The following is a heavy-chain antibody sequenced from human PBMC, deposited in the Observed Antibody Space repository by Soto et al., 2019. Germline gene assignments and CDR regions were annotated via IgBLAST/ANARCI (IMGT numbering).Heavy chain of an antibody. D-gene: IGHD2-2*01. J-gene: IGHJ6*02. Sequence: QVQLVQSGAEVKKPGASVKVSCKASGYTFTSYDINWVRQATGQGLEWMGWMNPNSGNTGYAQKFQGRVTMTRNTSISTAYLELSSLRSEDTAVYYCARDRAIVLVPAAPNYSYSYGLDVWGQGTTVTVSS. CDR3: ARDRAIVLVPAAPNYSYSYGLDV. CDR2: MNPNSGNT. V-gene: IGHV1-8*01. CDR1: GYTFTSYD.